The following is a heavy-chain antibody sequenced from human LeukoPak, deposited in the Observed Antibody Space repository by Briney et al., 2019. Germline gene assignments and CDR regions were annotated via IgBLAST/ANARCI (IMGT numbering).Heavy chain of an antibody. CDR3: AAAPQTSYFDDVDYYSDY. Sequence: GASVKVSCKASGGTFSSYAISWVRQAPGQGLEWMGGIIPIFGTAIYAQKFQGRVTMTEDTSIDTAYVDLRSLRSEDTAVYYCAAAPQTSYFDDVDYYSDYWGQGTLVTVSS. V-gene: IGHV1-69*06. J-gene: IGHJ4*02. D-gene: IGHD3-9*01. CDR2: IIPIFGTA. CDR1: GGTFSSYA.